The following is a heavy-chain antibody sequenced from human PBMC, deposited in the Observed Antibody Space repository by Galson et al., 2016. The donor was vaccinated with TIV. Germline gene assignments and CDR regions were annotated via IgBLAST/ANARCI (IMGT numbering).Heavy chain of an antibody. Sequence: LRLSCAASGFSFSDNYMSWIRQAPGKGLEWLSCISLSGSTIYYADSVKGRFTISRDNAKNSLNLQMNSLRAEDTAVYYCARWSAYRGDFDMWGQGTVVTVSS. CDR2: ISLSGSTI. D-gene: IGHD3-3*01. V-gene: IGHV3-11*01. CDR3: ARWSAYRGDFDM. CDR1: GFSFSDNY. J-gene: IGHJ3*02.